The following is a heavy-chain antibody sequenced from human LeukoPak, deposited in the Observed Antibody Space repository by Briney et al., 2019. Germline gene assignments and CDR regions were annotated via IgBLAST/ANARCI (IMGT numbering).Heavy chain of an antibody. J-gene: IGHJ4*02. CDR2: ISGSGGST. D-gene: IGHD3-9*01. CDR1: GFTFSSYA. Sequence: GGSLRLSCAASGFTFSSYAMSWVRQAPGKGLEWVSAISGSGGSTYYADSVKGRFTISRDNSKNTLYLQMNSLRAEDTAVYYCARVVGYFDWLPFDYWGQGTLVTVSS. V-gene: IGHV3-23*01. CDR3: ARVVGYFDWLPFDY.